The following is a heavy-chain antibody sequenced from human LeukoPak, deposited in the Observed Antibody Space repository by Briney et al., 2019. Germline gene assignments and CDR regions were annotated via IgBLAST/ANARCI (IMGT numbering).Heavy chain of an antibody. CDR2: IRYDGSNK. D-gene: IGHD2-15*01. Sequence: GGSLRLSCAASGFTFSSYGMHWVRQAPGKGLEWVAFIRYDGSNKYYADSVKGRFTISRDNSKNTLYLQMNSLRAEDTAVYYCAKDFCSGGSCYSFNYWGQGTLVTVSS. CDR3: AKDFCSGGSCYSFNY. V-gene: IGHV3-30*02. CDR1: GFTFSSYG. J-gene: IGHJ4*02.